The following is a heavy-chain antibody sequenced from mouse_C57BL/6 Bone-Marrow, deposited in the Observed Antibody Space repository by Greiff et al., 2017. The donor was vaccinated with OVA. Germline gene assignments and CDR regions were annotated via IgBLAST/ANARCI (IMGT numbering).Heavy chain of an antibody. Sequence: EVKLEESGGGLVQPGGSLSLSCAASGFTFTDYYMSWVRQPPGKALEWLGFIRNKANGYTTEYSASVKGRFTISRDNSQSILYLQMNALRAEDSATYYCARSITFYAMGYWGQGTSVTVSS. CDR1: GFTFTDYY. D-gene: IGHD1-3*01. CDR3: ARSITFYAMGY. V-gene: IGHV7-3*01. J-gene: IGHJ4*01. CDR2: IRNKANGYTT.